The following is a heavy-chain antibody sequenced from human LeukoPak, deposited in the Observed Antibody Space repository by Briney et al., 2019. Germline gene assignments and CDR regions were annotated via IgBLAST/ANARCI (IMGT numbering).Heavy chain of an antibody. Sequence: ASVNVSCKASGYTFPSYGISWVRQAPGQGLEWMGWISAYNGNTNYAQKLQGRVTMTTDTSTSTAYMELRSLRSDDTAVYYCASGRYSSGCPDYWGQGTLVTVSS. CDR3: ASGRYSSGCPDY. J-gene: IGHJ4*02. V-gene: IGHV1-18*01. D-gene: IGHD6-19*01. CDR2: ISAYNGNT. CDR1: GYTFPSYG.